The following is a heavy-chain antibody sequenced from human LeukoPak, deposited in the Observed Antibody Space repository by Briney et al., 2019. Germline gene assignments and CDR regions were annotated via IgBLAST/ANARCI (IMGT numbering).Heavy chain of an antibody. CDR3: ASYSSGWVIGAFDI. Sequence: PGGSLRLSCAASGFTFSSYWMSWVRQAPGKGLEWVSAISGSGGSTYYADSVKGRFTISRDNSKNTLYLQMNSLRAEDTAVYYCASYSSGWVIGAFDIWGQGTMVTVSS. CDR2: ISGSGGST. V-gene: IGHV3-23*01. J-gene: IGHJ3*02. CDR1: GFTFSSYW. D-gene: IGHD6-19*01.